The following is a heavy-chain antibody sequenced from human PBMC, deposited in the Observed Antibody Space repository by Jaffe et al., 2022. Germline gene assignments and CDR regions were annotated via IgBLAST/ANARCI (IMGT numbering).Heavy chain of an antibody. V-gene: IGHV3-30*02. CDR2: IRYDGSSE. CDR3: ARTLYGAHDAFDI. D-gene: IGHD3-3*01. Sequence: QVQVVESGGGVVQPGGSLRLSCAASGFTFSDHGIHWVRQAPGKGLEWVAFIRYDGSSEYYADSAKGRFTISRDNSKNTVYLQMNSLRDEDTAVYYCARTLYGAHDAFDIWGQGTMVGVSS. CDR1: GFTFSDHG. J-gene: IGHJ3*02.